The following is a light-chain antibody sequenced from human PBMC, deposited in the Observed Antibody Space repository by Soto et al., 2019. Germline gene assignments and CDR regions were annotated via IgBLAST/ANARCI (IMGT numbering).Light chain of an antibody. CDR1: SSDVGGYNY. CDR2: EVS. CDR3: SSYPRNCVL. V-gene: IGLV2-14*01. Sequence: QSALTQPASVSGSPGQSITISCTGTSSDVGGYNYVSWYQHYPGKAPKLIIYEVSNRPSEVNNRFSGSKSGNTASLTLSGLQAEDDAHYYCSSYPRNCVLFGGGTKLTVL. J-gene: IGLJ2*01.